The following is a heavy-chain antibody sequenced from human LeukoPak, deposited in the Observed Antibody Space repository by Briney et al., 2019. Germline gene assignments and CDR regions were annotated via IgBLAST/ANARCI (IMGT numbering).Heavy chain of an antibody. CDR2: IIPIVGIA. J-gene: IGHJ6*02. V-gene: IGHV1-69*04. D-gene: IGHD3-10*01. CDR1: GCTFSSYA. Sequence: SVKVSCKASGCTFSSYAISWVRQAPGQGLEWMGRIIPIVGIANYAQKFQGRVTITADKSTSTAYMELSSLRSEDTAVYYCASSSGSYGSGSYGYYGMDVWGQGTTVTVSS. CDR3: ASSSGSYGSGSYGYYGMDV.